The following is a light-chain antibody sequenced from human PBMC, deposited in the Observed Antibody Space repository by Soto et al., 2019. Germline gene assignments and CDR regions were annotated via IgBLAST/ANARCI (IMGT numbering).Light chain of an antibody. Sequence: EIVLTQSPATLSLSPGERATLSCRASQSVDNYLAWYQQKPGQAPRLLIHDASHRATGIPPRFSGSGSGTDFTLTISRLEPEDFAVYYCPYRWGFTFGPWTKVDIK. CDR2: DAS. V-gene: IGKV3-11*01. CDR3: PYRWGFT. CDR1: QSVDNY. J-gene: IGKJ3*01.